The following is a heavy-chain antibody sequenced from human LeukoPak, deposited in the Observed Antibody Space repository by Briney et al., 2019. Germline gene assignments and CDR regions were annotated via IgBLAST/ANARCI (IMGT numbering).Heavy chain of an antibody. CDR1: GFTFSTYA. D-gene: IGHD3-10*01. J-gene: IGHJ4*02. Sequence: PGGSLRLSCAASGFTFSTYAMSWVRQAPGKGLEWVSAISGSGGSTYYADSVKGRFTISRDNSKNTLYLQMNSLRAEDTAVYYCAKDFEFGEYCFDYWGQGTLVTVSS. CDR3: AKDFEFGEYCFDY. CDR2: ISGSGGST. V-gene: IGHV3-23*01.